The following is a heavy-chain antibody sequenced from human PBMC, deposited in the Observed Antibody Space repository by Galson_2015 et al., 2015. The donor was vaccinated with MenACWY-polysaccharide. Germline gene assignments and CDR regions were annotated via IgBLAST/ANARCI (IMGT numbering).Heavy chain of an antibody. V-gene: IGHV3-7*01. CDR3: ARGHYGMDV. J-gene: IGHJ6*02. Sequence: SLRLSCAVSGFTFKNCWMSWVRQAPGKGLEWVANIKKDGSEKYCVNSVKGRFTISRDNGRSSLYLQMNGLRVEDTAVYYCARGHYGMDVWGQGTTVTVS. CDR1: GFTFKNCW. CDR2: IKKDGSEK.